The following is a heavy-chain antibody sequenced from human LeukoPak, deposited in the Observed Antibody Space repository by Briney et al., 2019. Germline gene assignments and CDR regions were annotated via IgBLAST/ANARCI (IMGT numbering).Heavy chain of an antibody. D-gene: IGHD4-17*01. V-gene: IGHV3-30*19. CDR2: ISYDGSNK. Sequence: PGGSLTLSCAASTFTFSSYSMHWLRPAPGKGMEWVAIISYDGSNKYYADPVKVRFTISRDNSKNTLYLQMNSLRAEDTAVYYCARDIGGYGGNADAGRFDYWGQGTLVTVSS. CDR1: TFTFSSYS. J-gene: IGHJ4*02. CDR3: ARDIGGYGGNADAGRFDY.